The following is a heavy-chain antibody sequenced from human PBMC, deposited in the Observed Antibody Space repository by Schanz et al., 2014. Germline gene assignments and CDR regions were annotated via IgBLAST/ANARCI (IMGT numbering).Heavy chain of an antibody. CDR1: GFAFSSYG. CDR3: ARGGSGSHYRLDY. Sequence: EVQLLESGGGLVQPGGSLRLSCLASGFAFSSYGMNWLRQAPGKGLEWVSVIGVDGTTIYYADSVKGRFTVSRDNAENALYLQMNSLRAEDTGLYFCARGGSGSHYRLDYWGQGTLVTVSP. CDR2: IGVDGTTI. J-gene: IGHJ4*02. D-gene: IGHD1-26*01. V-gene: IGHV3-48*01.